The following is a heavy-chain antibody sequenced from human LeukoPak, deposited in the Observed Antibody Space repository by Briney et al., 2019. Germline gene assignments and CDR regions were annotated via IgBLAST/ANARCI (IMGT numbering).Heavy chain of an antibody. J-gene: IGHJ5*02. CDR3: ARGYYGSGSPNWFDP. Sequence: SETLSLTCAVYGGSSSGYYWSWIRQPPGKGLEWIGEINHSGSTNYNPSLKSRVTISVDTSKNQFSLKLSSVTAADTAVYYCARGYYGSGSPNWFDPWGQGTLVTVSS. CDR1: GGSSSGYY. V-gene: IGHV4-34*01. CDR2: INHSGST. D-gene: IGHD3-10*01.